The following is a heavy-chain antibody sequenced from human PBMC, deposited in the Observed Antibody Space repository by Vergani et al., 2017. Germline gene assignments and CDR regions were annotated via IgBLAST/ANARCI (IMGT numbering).Heavy chain of an antibody. CDR3: ARRSGDYWPHYYYYYMDV. Sequence: EVQLVESGGGLVQPGGSLRLSCAASGFTFSSYWMSWVRQAPGKGLEWVANIKQDGSEKYYVDSVKGRFTISRDNAKNSLYLQMNSLRAEDTAVYYCARRSGDYWPHYYYYYMDVWGKGTTVTVSS. J-gene: IGHJ6*03. D-gene: IGHD4-17*01. CDR1: GFTFSSYW. CDR2: IKQDGSEK. V-gene: IGHV3-7*01.